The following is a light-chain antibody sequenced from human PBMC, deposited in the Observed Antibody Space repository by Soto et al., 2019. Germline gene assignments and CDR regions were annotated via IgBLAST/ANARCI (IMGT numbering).Light chain of an antibody. CDR1: QSASSIY. CDR2: GVS. J-gene: IGKJ1*01. V-gene: IGKV3-20*01. Sequence: EIVWTQSPGTLSLSPGARATLVCRASQSASSIYFAWYQKKRGQAPRILIYGVSSRATGIPDRFSGSGSGTDFNLTISRLETEDSAVYDCEQYGSSPRTFGQGTKVDIK. CDR3: EQYGSSPRT.